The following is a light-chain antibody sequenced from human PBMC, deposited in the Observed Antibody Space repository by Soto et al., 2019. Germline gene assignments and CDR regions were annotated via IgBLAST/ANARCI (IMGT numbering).Light chain of an antibody. Sequence: EIVLTQSPATLSLSPGESATLSCRARQSVSSYLAWYQQKPGQAPRLLIYDASNRATGIPARFSGSGSGTDFTLTISSLEPEDFAVYYCQQRSNWLTFGGGTKVDIK. CDR1: QSVSSY. J-gene: IGKJ4*01. CDR3: QQRSNWLT. CDR2: DAS. V-gene: IGKV3-11*01.